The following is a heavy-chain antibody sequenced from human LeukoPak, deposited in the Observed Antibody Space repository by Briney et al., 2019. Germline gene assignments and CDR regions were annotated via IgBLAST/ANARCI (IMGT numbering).Heavy chain of an antibody. CDR3: AKDGRRGYYYDSSGYPHGAFDI. V-gene: IGHV3-23*01. CDR2: ISGSGGST. CDR1: GFTFSSYG. J-gene: IGHJ3*02. D-gene: IGHD3-22*01. Sequence: LTGGSLRLSCAASGFTFSSYGMSWVRQAPGKGLEWVSDISGSGGSTYYADSVKGRFTISRDNSKNTLYLQMNSLRAEDTAVYYCAKDGRRGYYYDSSGYPHGAFDIWGQGTMVTVSS.